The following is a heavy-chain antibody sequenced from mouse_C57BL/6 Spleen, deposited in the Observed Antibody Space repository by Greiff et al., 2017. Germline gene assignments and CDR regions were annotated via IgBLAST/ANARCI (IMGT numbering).Heavy chain of an antibody. CDR3: ARKIYDGYYVDY. CDR1: GFTFSSYG. CDR2: ISSGGSYT. J-gene: IGHJ2*01. D-gene: IGHD2-3*01. V-gene: IGHV5-6*01. Sequence: EVKLVESGGDLVKPGGSLKLSCAASGFTFSSYGMSWVRQTPDKRLEWVATISSGGSYTYYPDSVKGRFPISRDNAKNPLYRQMSSLKSEDTAMYYCARKIYDGYYVDYWGQGTTLTVSS.